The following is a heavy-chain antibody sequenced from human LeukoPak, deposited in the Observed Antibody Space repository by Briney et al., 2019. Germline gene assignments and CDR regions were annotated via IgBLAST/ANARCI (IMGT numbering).Heavy chain of an antibody. V-gene: IGHV4-59*01. D-gene: IGHD6-19*01. Sequence: PSETLSLTCTVSGGSISSYYWSWIRQPPGKGLEWIGYIYYSGSTNYNPSLKSRVTISVDTSKNQLSLKLSSVTAAGTAVYYCARVGSGWYQGTFDYWGQGTLVTVSS. J-gene: IGHJ4*02. CDR1: GGSISSYY. CDR3: ARVGSGWYQGTFDY. CDR2: IYYSGST.